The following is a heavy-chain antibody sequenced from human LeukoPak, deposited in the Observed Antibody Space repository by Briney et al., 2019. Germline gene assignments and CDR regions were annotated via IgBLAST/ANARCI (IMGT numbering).Heavy chain of an antibody. V-gene: IGHV3-23*01. D-gene: IGHD4-11*01. Sequence: GGSLRLSCAASGFIFRTYAMSWVRQAPGKGLEWVSGIPAGGDTTYYADSVKGRFTISRDNAKNSLYLQMNSLRAEDTAVYYCANLHYWGQGTLVTVSS. CDR2: IPAGGDTT. J-gene: IGHJ4*02. CDR1: GFIFRTYA. CDR3: ANLHY.